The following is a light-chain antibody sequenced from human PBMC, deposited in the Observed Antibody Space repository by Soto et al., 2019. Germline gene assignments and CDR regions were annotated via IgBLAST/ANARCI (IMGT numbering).Light chain of an antibody. CDR1: QSISSH. CDR2: ASY. J-gene: IGKJ2*01. V-gene: IGKV1-39*01. CDR3: QHSYITPRYT. Sequence: DIQITQSPSSLSASVGDRVTITCRASQSISSHLNWYQHKPGRPPRLLIFASYILEGGVPSRFSGSGSDTYFTHTIDSLQPEDVATYYCQHSYITPRYTFGQGTKVDIK.